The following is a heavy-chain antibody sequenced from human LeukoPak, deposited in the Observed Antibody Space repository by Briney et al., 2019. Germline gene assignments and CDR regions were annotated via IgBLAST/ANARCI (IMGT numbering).Heavy chain of an antibody. D-gene: IGHD3-10*01. CDR1: GFTFSSYA. Sequence: GGTLRLSCAASGFTFSSYAMSWVRQAPGKGLEWVSAISGSGGSTYYADSVKGRFTISRDNSKNTLYLQMNSLRAEDTAVYYCAKLMVRGVTQYYFDYWGQGTLVTVSS. V-gene: IGHV3-23*01. J-gene: IGHJ4*02. CDR2: ISGSGGST. CDR3: AKLMVRGVTQYYFDY.